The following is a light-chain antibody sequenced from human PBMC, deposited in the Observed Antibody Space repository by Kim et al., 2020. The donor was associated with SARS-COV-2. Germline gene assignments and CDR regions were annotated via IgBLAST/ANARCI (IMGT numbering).Light chain of an antibody. CDR3: QVWDRTSDRV. CDR2: FDS. J-gene: IGLJ3*02. V-gene: IGLV3-21*04. CDR1: NIGATS. Sequence: VAPGKTASLSRGGRNIGATSVHWYPQKPVPAPLVFFFFDSGRPSGIPERFSGSNSGNPATLTLSRVETGDEADYYCQVWDRTSDRVFGGGTQLTVL.